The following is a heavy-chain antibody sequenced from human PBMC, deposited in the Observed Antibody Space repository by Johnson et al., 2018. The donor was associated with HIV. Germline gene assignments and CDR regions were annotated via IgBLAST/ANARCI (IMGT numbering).Heavy chain of an antibody. V-gene: IGHV3-7*05. J-gene: IGHJ3*02. CDR3: ARLPGSPRGAFDI. CDR2: IKQDGSEK. CDR1: GFTVTSNY. Sequence: VQLVESGGGLIQPGGSLRLSCAASGFTVTSNYMSWIRQAPGKGLEWVANIKQDGSEKYYVDSVKGRFTISRDNAKNSLYLQMNSLRAEDTAVYYCARLPGSPRGAFDIWGQGTMVTVSS. D-gene: IGHD3-10*01.